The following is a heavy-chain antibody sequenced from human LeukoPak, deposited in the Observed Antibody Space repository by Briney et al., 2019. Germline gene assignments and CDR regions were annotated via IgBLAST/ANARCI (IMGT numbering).Heavy chain of an antibody. J-gene: IGHJ4*02. CDR1: GFTFDDYA. CDR3: AKDISGSHYQFDY. Sequence: GGSLRLSCAASGFTFDDYAMHWVRQAPGKGLEWVSLISGDGGSTYYADSVKGRFTISRDNSKNSLYLQMNSLGTEDTALYYCAKDISGSHYQFDYWGQGTLVTVSS. V-gene: IGHV3-43*02. CDR2: ISGDGGST. D-gene: IGHD1-26*01.